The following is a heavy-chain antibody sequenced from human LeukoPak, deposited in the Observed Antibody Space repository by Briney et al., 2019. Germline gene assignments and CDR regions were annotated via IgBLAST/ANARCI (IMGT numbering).Heavy chain of an antibody. Sequence: ASVKVSCKASGYTFTSYAMNWVRQAPGQGLEWMGWINTNTGNPTYAQGFTGRFVFSLDTSVSTAYLQISSLKAEDTAVYYCARDHPEPRARNWNYRSNWFDPWGQGTLVTVSS. V-gene: IGHV7-4-1*02. D-gene: IGHD1-7*01. J-gene: IGHJ5*02. CDR1: GYTFTSYA. CDR3: ARDHPEPRARNWNYRSNWFDP. CDR2: INTNTGNP.